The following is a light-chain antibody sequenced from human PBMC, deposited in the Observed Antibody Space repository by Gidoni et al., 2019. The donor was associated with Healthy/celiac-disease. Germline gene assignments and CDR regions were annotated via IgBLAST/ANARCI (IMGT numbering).Light chain of an antibody. Sequence: DIQITQSPSSVSASVGDRVTITCRASQGISSLLAWYQQKPGKDPKLLIYAASSLQSGVPSRFSCSGSGTDFTLTISSLQPEDFATYYCQQANSFPITFGQGTRLEIK. V-gene: IGKV1-12*01. CDR2: AAS. J-gene: IGKJ5*01. CDR1: QGISSL. CDR3: QQANSFPIT.